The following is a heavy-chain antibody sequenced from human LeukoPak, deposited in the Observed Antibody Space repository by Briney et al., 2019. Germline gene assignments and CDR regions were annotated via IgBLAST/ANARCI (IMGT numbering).Heavy chain of an antibody. Sequence: ASVKVSCKASGYTFTSYAMHWVRQAPGQRLEWMGWSNAGNGNTKYSQEFQGRVTITRDTSASTAYMELSSLKSEDMAVYYCAGGSGYYPEAFDIWGQGTMVTVSS. J-gene: IGHJ3*02. CDR2: SNAGNGNT. V-gene: IGHV1-3*02. D-gene: IGHD3-3*01. CDR3: AGGSGYYPEAFDI. CDR1: GYTFTSYA.